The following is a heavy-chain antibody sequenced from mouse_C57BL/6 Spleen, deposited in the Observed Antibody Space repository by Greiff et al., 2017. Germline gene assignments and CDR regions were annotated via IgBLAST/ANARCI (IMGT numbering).Heavy chain of an antibody. CDR2: IYPSDSET. CDR1: GYTFTSYW. V-gene: IGHV1-61*01. J-gene: IGHJ2*01. Sequence: VQLQQPGAELVRPGSSVKLSCKASGYTFTSYWMDWVKQRPGQGLEWIGNIYPSDSETHYNQKFKDKATLTVDKSSSTAYMQLSSLTSEDSAVYYCARNYYGNDYWGQGTTLTVSS. D-gene: IGHD1-1*01. CDR3: ARNYYGNDY.